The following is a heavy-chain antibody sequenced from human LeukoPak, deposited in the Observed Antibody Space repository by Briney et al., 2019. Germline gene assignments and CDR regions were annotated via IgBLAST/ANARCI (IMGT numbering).Heavy chain of an antibody. Sequence: SETLSLTCAVSGVSISSSEWWIWVRQPPGQGLEWIGEIHRAGRTRYNPSLKSRVTISMDYSKNQFSLKMTSVAAADTAIYYCGKTDIYFNPIDYWGPGSLVTVSS. CDR2: IHRAGRT. V-gene: IGHV4-4*02. CDR1: GVSISSSEW. D-gene: IGHD3-9*01. CDR3: GKTDIYFNPIDY. J-gene: IGHJ4*02.